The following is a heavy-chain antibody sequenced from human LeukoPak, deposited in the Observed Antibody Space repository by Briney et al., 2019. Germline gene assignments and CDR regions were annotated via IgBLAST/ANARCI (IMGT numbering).Heavy chain of an antibody. CDR1: GYTFTGYY. V-gene: IGHV1-2*02. J-gene: IGHJ6*03. Sequence: ASVKVSCKASGYTFTGYYMHWVRQAPGQGLEWMGWINPNSGGTNYAQKFQGRVTMTRDTSISTAYMELSRLRSDDTAVHYCARPAAGSENYYYYYYMDVWGKGTTVTVSS. CDR3: ARPAAGSENYYYYYYMDV. CDR2: INPNSGGT. D-gene: IGHD6-13*01.